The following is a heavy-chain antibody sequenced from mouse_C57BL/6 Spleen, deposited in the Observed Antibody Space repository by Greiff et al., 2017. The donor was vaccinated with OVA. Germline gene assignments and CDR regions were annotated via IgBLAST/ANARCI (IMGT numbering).Heavy chain of an antibody. CDR2: INYDGSST. D-gene: IGHD1-1*01. Sequence: EVKLVESEGGLVQPGSSMKLSCTASGFTFSDYYMAWVRQVPEKGLEWVANINYDGSSTYYLDSLKSRFIISRDNAKNMLYLQMSSLKSEDTATYYCARDPYYYGSSSDYWGQGTTLTVSS. CDR1: GFTFSDYY. J-gene: IGHJ2*01. V-gene: IGHV5-16*01. CDR3: ARDPYYYGSSSDY.